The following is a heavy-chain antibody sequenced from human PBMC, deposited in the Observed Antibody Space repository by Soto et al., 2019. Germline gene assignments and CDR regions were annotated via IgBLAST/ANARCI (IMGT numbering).Heavy chain of an antibody. CDR3: ASPNYPDSRGYFPNDAFDL. CDR1: RFTFSSYA. V-gene: IGHV3-23*01. J-gene: IGHJ3*01. CDR2: ISGSGGST. Sequence: EVQLLESGGGLVQPGGSLRLSCAASRFTFSSYAMTWVRQAPGKGLEWVSGISGSGGSTYYADSVKGRFTISRDNSKNTLYLQMNSLRDEDTAVYYCASPNYPDSRGYFPNDAFDLWGQGTMVTVSS. D-gene: IGHD3-22*01.